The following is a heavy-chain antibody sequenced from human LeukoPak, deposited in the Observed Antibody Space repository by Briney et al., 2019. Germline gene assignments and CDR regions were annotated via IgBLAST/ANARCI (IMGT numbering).Heavy chain of an antibody. CDR3: ATQDLYSTGWFAY. Sequence: PSETLSLTCAVYGGSFSGYYWSWIRQPPGKGLEWIGEINHSGSTNYNPSLKSRVTISVDTSKNQFSLKLSSVTAADTAVYYCATQDLYSTGWFAYWGQGTLVTVS. CDR2: INHSGST. CDR1: GGSFSGYY. J-gene: IGHJ5*01. V-gene: IGHV4-34*01. D-gene: IGHD6-19*01.